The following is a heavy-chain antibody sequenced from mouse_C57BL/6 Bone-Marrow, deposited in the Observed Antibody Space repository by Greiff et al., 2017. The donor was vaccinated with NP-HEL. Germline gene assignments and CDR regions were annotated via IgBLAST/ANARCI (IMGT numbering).Heavy chain of an antibody. V-gene: IGHV5-12*01. D-gene: IGHD2-2*01. CDR1: GFTFSDYY. J-gene: IGHJ4*01. CDR2: ISNGGGST. CDR3: ARRGGYDGDYYAMDY. Sequence: VQLKESGGGLVQPGGSLKLSCAASGFTFSDYYMYWVRQTPEKRLEWVAYISNGGGSTYYPDTVKGRFTISRDNAKNTLYLQMSRLKSEDTAMYYCARRGGYDGDYYAMDYWGQGTSVTVSS.